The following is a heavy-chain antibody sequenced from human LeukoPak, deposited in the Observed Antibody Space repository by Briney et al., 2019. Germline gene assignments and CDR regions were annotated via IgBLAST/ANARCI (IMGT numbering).Heavy chain of an antibody. J-gene: IGHJ6*03. V-gene: IGHV3-21*01. CDR2: ISRNSRYI. Sequence: GGSLRLSCAASGFSFSAYSMNWVRQAPGKGLEWVSSISRNSRYIYYADSMRGRFTISRDNAKNSLYLQMNSLSAEDTAVYYCARAVTSPYYYYYYYMDVWGKGTTVTVSS. D-gene: IGHD4-17*01. CDR1: GFSFSAYS. CDR3: ARAVTSPYYYYYYYMDV.